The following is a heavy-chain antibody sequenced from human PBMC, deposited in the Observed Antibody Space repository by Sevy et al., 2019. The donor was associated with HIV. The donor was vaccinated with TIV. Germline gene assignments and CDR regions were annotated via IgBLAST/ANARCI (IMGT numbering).Heavy chain of an antibody. Sequence: GGSLRLSCAASGFTFDDYAMHWVRQAPGKGLEWVSGISWNSGSIGYADSVKGRFTISRDNAKNSLYLQMNSLRAEDTALYYCALSGYYDSSGYYYNDAFDIWGQGTMVTVSS. J-gene: IGHJ3*02. V-gene: IGHV3-9*01. CDR2: ISWNSGSI. D-gene: IGHD3-22*01. CDR3: ALSGYYDSSGYYYNDAFDI. CDR1: GFTFDDYA.